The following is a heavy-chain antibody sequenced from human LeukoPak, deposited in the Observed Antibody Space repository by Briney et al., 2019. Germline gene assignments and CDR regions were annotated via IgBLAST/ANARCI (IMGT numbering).Heavy chain of an antibody. CDR2: ISGSGTST. D-gene: IGHD3-22*01. CDR3: AKDSQHYDSSGYYSPFDY. Sequence: GGSLRLSCAASGFTFSSYAMSWVRQAPGKGLEWVSGISGSGTSTYYADSVKGRFAISRDNSKNTLYLQMNSLRAEDTAVYYCAKDSQHYDSSGYYSPFDYWGQGTLVTVSS. CDR1: GFTFSSYA. J-gene: IGHJ4*02. V-gene: IGHV3-23*01.